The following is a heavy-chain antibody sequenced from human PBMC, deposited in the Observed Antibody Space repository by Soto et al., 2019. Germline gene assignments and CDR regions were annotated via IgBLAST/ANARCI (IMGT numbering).Heavy chain of an antibody. CDR1: GFTFRSYV. V-gene: IGHV3-33*05. J-gene: IGHJ5*02. CDR2: TSYDGSNN. D-gene: IGHD3-16*01. CDR3: ARGGTTGGLDV. Sequence: QVQLVESGGGVVQPGTSLRLSCVGSGFTFRSYVIHWVRQAPGKGLEWVALTSYDGSNNFYGDSVKGRLTISRHNYGNTVKLEMNSLRFDDAALQCGARGGTTGGLDVWGQGTLVFVSS.